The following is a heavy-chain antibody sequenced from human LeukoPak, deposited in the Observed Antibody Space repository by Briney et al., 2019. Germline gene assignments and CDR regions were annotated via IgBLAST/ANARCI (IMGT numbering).Heavy chain of an antibody. J-gene: IGHJ5*02. CDR3: ARGRSIAAAKPFWFDP. D-gene: IGHD6-13*01. CDR1: GGSFSGYY. CDR2: INHSGST. V-gene: IGHV4-34*01. Sequence: PSVTLSLTCAVYGGSFSGYYWSWIRQPPGKGLEWSGEINHSGSTNYNPSLKSRVTISVDTSKNQYSLKLSSVTAEDTAVYYCARGRSIAAAKPFWFDPWGQGSLVTVSS.